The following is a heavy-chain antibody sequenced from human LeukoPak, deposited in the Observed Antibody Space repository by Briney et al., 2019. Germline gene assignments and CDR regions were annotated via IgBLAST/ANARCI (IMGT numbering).Heavy chain of an antibody. CDR2: ISSKSSYI. CDR1: GFSFTTYS. Sequence: KPGGSLRLSCATSGFSFTTYSMNWVRQAPGKGLEWVASISSKSSYIYYADSVRGRFTISRDNANSSLSLQMNSLRAEDTAGYYCAKKPLGAAFDFWGLGTLVTVSS. CDR3: AKKPLGAAFDF. J-gene: IGHJ4*02. V-gene: IGHV3-21*01.